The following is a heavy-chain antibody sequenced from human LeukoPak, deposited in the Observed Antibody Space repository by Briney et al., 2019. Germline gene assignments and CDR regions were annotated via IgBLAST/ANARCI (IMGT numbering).Heavy chain of an antibody. J-gene: IGHJ4*02. Sequence: SVKVSCKASGFTFTSSAMQWVRQARGQRLEWIGWIVVGSGNTNYAQKFQERVTITRDMSTSTAYMELSSLRSEDTAVYYCARGVTHIPAAMQFDYWGQGTLVTVSS. D-gene: IGHD2-2*01. CDR3: ARGVTHIPAAMQFDY. CDR2: IVVGSGNT. V-gene: IGHV1-58*02. CDR1: GFTFTSSA.